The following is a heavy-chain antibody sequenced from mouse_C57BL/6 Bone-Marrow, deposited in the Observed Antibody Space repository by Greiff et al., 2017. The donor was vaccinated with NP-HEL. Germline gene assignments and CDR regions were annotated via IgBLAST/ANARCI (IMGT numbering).Heavy chain of an antibody. V-gene: IGHV14-4*01. CDR3: TTRLLRSYYFDY. D-gene: IGHD1-1*01. Sequence: VQLKQSGAELVRPGASVKLSCTASGFNIKDDYMHWVKQSPEQGLEWIGWIDPENGDTEYASKFQGKATITADTSSNTAYLQLSSLTSEDTAVYYCTTRLLRSYYFDYWGQGTTLTVSS. J-gene: IGHJ2*01. CDR2: IDPENGDT. CDR1: GFNIKDDY.